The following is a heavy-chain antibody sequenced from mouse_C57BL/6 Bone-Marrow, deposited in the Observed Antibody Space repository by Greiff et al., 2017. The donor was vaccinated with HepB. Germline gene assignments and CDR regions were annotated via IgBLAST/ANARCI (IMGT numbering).Heavy chain of an antibody. V-gene: IGHV6-3*01. CDR1: GFTFSNYW. CDR2: IRLKSDNYAT. Sequence: DVMLVESGGGLVQPGGSMKLSCVASGFTFSNYWMNWVRQSPEKGLEWVAQIRLKSDNYATHYAESVKGRFTISRDDSKSSVYLQMNNLRAEDTGIYYCTEDARAMDYWGQGTSVTVSS. J-gene: IGHJ4*01. CDR3: TEDARAMDY.